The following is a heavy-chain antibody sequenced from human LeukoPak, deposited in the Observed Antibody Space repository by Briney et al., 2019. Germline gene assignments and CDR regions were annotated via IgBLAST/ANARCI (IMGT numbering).Heavy chain of an antibody. V-gene: IGHV1-8*03. CDR1: GYTFTSYD. J-gene: IGHJ4*02. Sequence: ASVKVSCKASGYTFTSYDINWVRQATGQGLEWMGWMNPNSGNTGYAQKFQGRVTITRNTSISTAYMELSSLRPEDTAVYYCARGLFEVGTTVDYWGQGTLVTVSS. CDR2: MNPNSGNT. CDR3: ARGLFEVGTTVDY. D-gene: IGHD2-21*01.